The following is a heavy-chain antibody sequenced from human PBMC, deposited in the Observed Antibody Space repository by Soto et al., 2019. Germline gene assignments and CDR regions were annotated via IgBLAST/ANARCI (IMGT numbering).Heavy chain of an antibody. D-gene: IGHD2-8*01. V-gene: IGHV4-4*02. CDR1: GGSIISDNW. J-gene: IGHJ4*02. Sequence: QVQLQESGPGLVKPSGTLSLTCAVSGGSIISDNWWSWVRQPPGKGLEWIGEIHHSGASNYNPSLKSRVTISVDTSKNRLSLDLSSVTAADTAVYYCAMNGGYYVGFCGQGTLVTVSS. CDR3: AMNGGYYVGF. CDR2: IHHSGAS.